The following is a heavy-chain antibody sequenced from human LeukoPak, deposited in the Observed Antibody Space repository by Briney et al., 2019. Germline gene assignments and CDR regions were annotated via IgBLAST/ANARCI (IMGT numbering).Heavy chain of an antibody. CDR1: GITFSDYY. CDR3: ASGMVRGVTVDY. CDR2: ISSSGSTI. D-gene: IGHD3-10*01. Sequence: GGSLRLSCAASGITFSDYYMSWIRQAPGKGLEWVSYISSSGSTIYYADSVKGRFTISRDNAKNSLYLQMNSLRAEDTAVYYCASGMVRGVTVDYWGQGTLVTVSS. V-gene: IGHV3-11*01. J-gene: IGHJ4*02.